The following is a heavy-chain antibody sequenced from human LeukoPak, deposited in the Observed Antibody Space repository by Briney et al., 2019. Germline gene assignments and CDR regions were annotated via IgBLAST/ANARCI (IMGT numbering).Heavy chain of an antibody. V-gene: IGHV4-61*02. Sequence: SETLSLTCTVSGGSISSGSYYWSWIRQPAGKGLEWIGRIYTSGSTNYNPSLKSRVTISVDTSKNQFSLKLSSVTAADTAGYYCARGGRGVQYYYDSTGHFDLWGRGTLVTVSS. CDR1: GGSISSGSYY. D-gene: IGHD3-22*01. CDR2: IYTSGST. CDR3: ARGGRGVQYYYDSTGHFDL. J-gene: IGHJ2*01.